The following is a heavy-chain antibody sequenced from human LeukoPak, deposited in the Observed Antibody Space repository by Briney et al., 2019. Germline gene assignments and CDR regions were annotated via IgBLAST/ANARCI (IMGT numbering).Heavy chain of an antibody. CDR2: IKQDGSEK. CDR1: GFTFSSYW. CDR3: MRFGESDY. Sequence: PGRSLRLSCAASGFTFSSYWMSWVRQAPGKGLEWVANIKQDGSEKYYVDSVKGRFTITRDNAKNSVYLQMNSLRAEDTAVYYCMRFGESDYWGQGTLVTVSS. J-gene: IGHJ4*02. D-gene: IGHD3-10*01. V-gene: IGHV3-7*01.